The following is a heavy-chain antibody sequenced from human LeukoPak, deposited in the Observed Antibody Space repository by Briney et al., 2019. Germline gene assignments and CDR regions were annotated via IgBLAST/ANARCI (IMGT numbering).Heavy chain of an antibody. CDR3: AKGDVDSPMNFYH. V-gene: IGHV3-43*01. J-gene: IGHJ4*02. CDR1: GFMFAEYT. D-gene: IGHD5-18*01. CDR2: INWDGGST. Sequence: GGSLRLSCAASGFMFAEYTMHWVRQAPGKGLEWVSLINWDGGSTYYAGSVKGRFTISRDNSKNSLYLQMNSLRTEDTALYYCAKGDVDSPMNFYHWGQGTLVTVSS.